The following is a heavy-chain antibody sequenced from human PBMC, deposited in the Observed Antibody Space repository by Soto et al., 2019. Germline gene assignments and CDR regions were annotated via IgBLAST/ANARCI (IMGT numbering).Heavy chain of an antibody. Sequence: SVKVSCKASGGTFSSYTISWVRQAPGQGLEWMGGIIPIFGTANYAQKFQGRVTITADESTSTAYMELSSLRSEDTAVYYCATEGAGLYYFDYWGQGTLVTVSS. V-gene: IGHV1-69*13. D-gene: IGHD6-19*01. CDR2: IIPIFGTA. CDR3: ATEGAGLYYFDY. CDR1: GGTFSSYT. J-gene: IGHJ4*02.